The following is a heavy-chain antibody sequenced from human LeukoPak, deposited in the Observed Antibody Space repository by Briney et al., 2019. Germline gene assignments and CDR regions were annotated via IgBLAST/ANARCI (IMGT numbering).Heavy chain of an antibody. V-gene: IGHV3-23*01. CDR2: INTSGGNT. D-gene: IGHD6-19*01. CDR3: AKGSGWYV. CDR1: GFTFSSYA. J-gene: IGHJ4*02. Sequence: PGGFRRLSCAASGFTFSSYAMTWLRQAQGKGLEWVSVINTSGGNTDYADPVKGRFTISRDNSKNTLYLQMNSLRAEDTAVYYCAKGSGWYVWGQGTLVTVSS.